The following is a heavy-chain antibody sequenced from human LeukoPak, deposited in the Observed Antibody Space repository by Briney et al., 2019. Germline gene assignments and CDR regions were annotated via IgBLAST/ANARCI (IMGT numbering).Heavy chain of an antibody. CDR2: TNRDGSDT. Sequence: PGGSLGLSCAVSGFTLSSDWMHWVRQAPGKGLEWVSRTNRDGSDTSYADSVKGRFTISRDNAKNTVYLQMNSLRAEDSAVYYCATVFGYWGQGTLVTVSS. CDR3: ATVFGY. CDR1: GFTLSSDW. V-gene: IGHV3-74*01. J-gene: IGHJ4*02.